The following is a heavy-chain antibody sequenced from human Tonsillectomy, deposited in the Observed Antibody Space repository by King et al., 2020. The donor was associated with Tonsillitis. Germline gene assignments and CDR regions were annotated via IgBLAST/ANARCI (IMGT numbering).Heavy chain of an antibody. Sequence: VQLVESGGGLVKPGGSLRLSCAASGFTFTNAWMNWVRQAPGKGLEWVGRIKSKTDGGTTDYAAPVKGRFTISRDDSKNTLYLQMNSLKTEDTAVYYCTTVACGSSSYTLDYWGQGTLVTVSS. D-gene: IGHD2-2*01. CDR1: GFTFTNAW. V-gene: IGHV3-15*07. J-gene: IGHJ4*02. CDR3: TTVACGSSSYTLDY. CDR2: IKSKTDGGTT.